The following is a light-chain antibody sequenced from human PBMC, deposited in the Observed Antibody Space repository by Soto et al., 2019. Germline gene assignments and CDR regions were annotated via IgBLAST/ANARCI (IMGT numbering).Light chain of an antibody. J-gene: IGLJ2*01. V-gene: IGLV7-43*01. CDR2: STS. CDR3: LLYYGGARV. Sequence: QAVVTQEPSLTVSPGGTVTLTCASSTGEVTSGYYPNWFQQKPGQAPRALIYSTSNTHSWTPARFSGSLLGGKAALTLSGVQPEDEAEYYCLLYYGGARVFGGGTKLTVL. CDR1: TGEVTSGYY.